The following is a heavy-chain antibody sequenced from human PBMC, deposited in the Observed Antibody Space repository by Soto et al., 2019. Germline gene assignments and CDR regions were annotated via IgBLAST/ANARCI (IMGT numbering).Heavy chain of an antibody. CDR2: ISAYNGNT. CDR3: ARVIDGYCSSTSCDNYYYYYMDV. Sequence: ASVKVACKASGYTFTIYGISWVLQAPGQGLEWMGWISAYNGNTNYAQKLQGRVTMTTDTSTSTAYMELRSLRSDDTAVYYCARVIDGYCSSTSCDNYYYYYMDVWGKGTTVTVSS. D-gene: IGHD2-2*02. V-gene: IGHV1-18*01. J-gene: IGHJ6*03. CDR1: GYTFTIYG.